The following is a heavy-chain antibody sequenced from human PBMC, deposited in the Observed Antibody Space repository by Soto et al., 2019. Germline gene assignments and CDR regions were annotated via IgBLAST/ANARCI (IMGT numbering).Heavy chain of an antibody. D-gene: IGHD3-9*01. CDR1: GFTFSSYA. CDR3: AKEVHYDIVTGIEYFDH. V-gene: IGHV3-23*01. J-gene: IGHJ1*01. Sequence: EVQLLESGGGLVQPGGSLKISCAVSGFTFSSYAMSWVRQAPGKGLEWVSGISGTGRVTNYAESVKGRFTISRDNPKNTPYLEMKSLRVEDTAVYYCAKEVHYDIVTGIEYFDHWGQGTLVTVSS. CDR2: ISGTGRVT.